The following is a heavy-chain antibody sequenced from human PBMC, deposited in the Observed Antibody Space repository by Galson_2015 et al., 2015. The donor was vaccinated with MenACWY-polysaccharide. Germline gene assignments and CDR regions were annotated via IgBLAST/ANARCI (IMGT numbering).Heavy chain of an antibody. V-gene: IGHV1-2*02. Sequence: QSGAEVKKPGSSVKVSCKASGYTFTGYYMHWVRQAPGQGLEWMGWINPNSGGTNYAQKFQGRVTMTRDTSISTAYMELSRLRSDDTAVYYCARAYVATVTTDYFDYWGQGTLVTVSS. CDR3: ARAYVATVTTDYFDY. CDR1: GYTFTGYY. CDR2: INPNSGGT. J-gene: IGHJ4*02. D-gene: IGHD4-17*01.